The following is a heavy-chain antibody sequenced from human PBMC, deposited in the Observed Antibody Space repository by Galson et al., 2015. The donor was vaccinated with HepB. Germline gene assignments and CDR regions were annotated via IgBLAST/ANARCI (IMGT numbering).Heavy chain of an antibody. CDR2: INPNSGGT. V-gene: IGHV1-2*02. D-gene: IGHD2-15*01. J-gene: IGHJ4*02. CDR3: ARGWIGCSGGSCYPRG. CDR1: GYTFTDYY. Sequence: SVKVSCKASGYTFTDYYMHWVRQAPGQGLEWMGWINPNSGGTNYAQKFQGRVTMTRDTSISTAYMELSRLRSDDTAVYYCARGWIGCSGGSCYPRGWGQGTLVTVSS.